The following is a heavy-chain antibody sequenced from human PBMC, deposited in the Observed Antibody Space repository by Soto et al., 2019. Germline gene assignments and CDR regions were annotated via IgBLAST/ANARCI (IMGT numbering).Heavy chain of an antibody. Sequence: GGSLRLSCAASGFTFSSYWMSWVRQAPGKGLEWVANIKQDGSEKYYVDSVKGRFTISRDNAKNSLYLQMDSLRAEDTAVYYCAKDLEGSTTVSQFDYWGQGTLVTVSS. CDR3: AKDLEGSTTVSQFDY. CDR1: GFTFSSYW. CDR2: IKQDGSEK. D-gene: IGHD4-17*01. J-gene: IGHJ4*02. V-gene: IGHV3-7*01.